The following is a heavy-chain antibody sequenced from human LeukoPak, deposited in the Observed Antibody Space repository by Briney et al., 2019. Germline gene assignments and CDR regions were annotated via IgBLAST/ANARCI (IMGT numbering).Heavy chain of an antibody. Sequence: GASVKVSCKASGYTFTSYGISWVRQAPGQGLEWMGWISAYNGNTNYAQKLQGRVTMTTDTSTSTAYMELRSLRSDDTAVYYCARDGSYIGGDIVSGDYWGQGTLVTVSS. J-gene: IGHJ4*02. D-gene: IGHD3-16*02. CDR1: GYTFTSYG. CDR3: ARDGSYIGGDIVSGDY. V-gene: IGHV1-18*01. CDR2: ISAYNGNT.